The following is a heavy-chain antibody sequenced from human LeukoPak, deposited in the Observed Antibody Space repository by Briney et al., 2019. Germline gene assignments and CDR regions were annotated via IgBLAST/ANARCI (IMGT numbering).Heavy chain of an antibody. J-gene: IGHJ6*03. CDR1: GYSISTGYY. CDR2: FYHGGST. V-gene: IGHV4-38-2*02. CDR3: ARGGGSYYMDV. D-gene: IGHD3-16*01. Sequence: PSETLSLTCTVSGYSISTGYYWDWIRQPPGKGLEWIGTFYHGGSTYYNPSLKSRVTISVDTSKNQFSLKLSSVTAADTAVYYCARGGGSYYMDVWGKGTTVTVSS.